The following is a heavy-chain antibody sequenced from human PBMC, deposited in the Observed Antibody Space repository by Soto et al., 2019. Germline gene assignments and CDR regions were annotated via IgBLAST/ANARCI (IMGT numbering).Heavy chain of an antibody. CDR3: ARDLKRGLGYYSGMDV. J-gene: IGHJ6*02. Sequence: TLSLTCTVSGGSISSGGYYWSWIRQHPGKGLEWIGYIYYSGSTYYNPSLKSRVTISVHTSKNQFSLQLSSVTAADTAVYYCARDLKRGLGYYSGMDVWGQGTKVTVYS. CDR1: GGSISSGGYY. CDR2: IYYSGST. V-gene: IGHV4-31*03. D-gene: IGHD3-16*01.